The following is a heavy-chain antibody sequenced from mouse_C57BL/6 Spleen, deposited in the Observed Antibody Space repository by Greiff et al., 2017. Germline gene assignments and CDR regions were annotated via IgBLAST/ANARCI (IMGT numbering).Heavy chain of an antibody. Sequence: EVQLQESGGGLVQPKGSLKLSCAASGFTFNTYAMHWVRQAPGKGLEWVARIRSKSSNYATYYADSVKDRFTISRDDSQSMLYLQMNNLKTEDTAMYYCVRGSYYYGSSYGAMDYWGQGTSVTVSS. V-gene: IGHV10-3*01. D-gene: IGHD1-1*01. J-gene: IGHJ4*01. CDR2: IRSKSSNYAT. CDR1: GFTFNTYA. CDR3: VRGSYYYGSSYGAMDY.